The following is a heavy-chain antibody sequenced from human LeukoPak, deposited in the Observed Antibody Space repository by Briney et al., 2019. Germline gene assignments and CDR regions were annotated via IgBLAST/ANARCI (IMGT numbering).Heavy chain of an antibody. V-gene: IGHV1-18*01. CDR1: GYTFTSYG. D-gene: IGHD3-10*01. CDR3: ARTLSLLWFGDN. Sequence: ASVKVSCKASGYTFTSYGISWVRQAPGQGLEWMGWISAYNGNTNYAQKLQGRVTMTTDTSTSTAYMELRNLRSDDTAVYYCARTLSLLWFGDNWGQGTLVTVSS. J-gene: IGHJ4*02. CDR2: ISAYNGNT.